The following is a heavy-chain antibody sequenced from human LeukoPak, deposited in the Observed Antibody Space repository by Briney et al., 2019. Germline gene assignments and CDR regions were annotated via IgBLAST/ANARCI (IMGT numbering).Heavy chain of an antibody. CDR1: GDSISSHY. Sequence: PSETLSLTCTVSGDSISSHYWNWIRQPAGKGLEWIGRIYTSGSTNYNPSLKSRVTMSVDTSKNQFSLKLSSVTAADTAVYYCAGDPTHSSSWYLEYFQHWGQGTLVTVSS. CDR2: IYTSGST. J-gene: IGHJ1*01. CDR3: AGDPTHSSSWYLEYFQH. V-gene: IGHV4-4*07. D-gene: IGHD6-13*01.